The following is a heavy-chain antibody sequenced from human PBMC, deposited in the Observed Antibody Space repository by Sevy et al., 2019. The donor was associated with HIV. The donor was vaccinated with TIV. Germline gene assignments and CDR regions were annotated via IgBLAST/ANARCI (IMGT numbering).Heavy chain of an antibody. CDR2: ISYDGSNK. CDR3: ARGDGGITGTTGGAFDI. D-gene: IGHD1-20*01. CDR1: GFTFSSYA. J-gene: IGHJ3*02. Sequence: GGSLRLSCAASGFTFSSYAMHWVRQAPGKGLEWVAVISYDGSNKYYADSVKGRFTISRDNSKNTLYLQMNSLRAEDTDVYYCARGDGGITGTTGGAFDIWGQGTMVTVSS. V-gene: IGHV3-30-3*01.